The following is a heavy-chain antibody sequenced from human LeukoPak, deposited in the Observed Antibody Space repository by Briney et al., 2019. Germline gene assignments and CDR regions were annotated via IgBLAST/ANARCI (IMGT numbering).Heavy chain of an antibody. Sequence: PGGSLRLSCAASGFTFSNAWMSWVRQAPGKGLEWVSYISNSGSTIYYADSVRGRFTISRDNAKSSLFLQMNSLRAEDTAVYYCARENGLGGYYFDYWGQGILVTVSA. J-gene: IGHJ4*02. CDR1: GFTFSNAW. V-gene: IGHV3-48*01. CDR2: ISNSGSTI. CDR3: ARENGLGGYYFDY. D-gene: IGHD3-16*01.